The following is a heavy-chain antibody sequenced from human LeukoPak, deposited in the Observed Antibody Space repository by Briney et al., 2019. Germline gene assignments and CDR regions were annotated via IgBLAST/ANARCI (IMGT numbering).Heavy chain of an antibody. CDR2: IYPGDSDT. Sequence: GESLKISCKGSGYSFTNYWIGWVRQMPGKGLEWMGVIYPGDSDTRYSPPFQGHVIISADKSISTAYLQWSSLKASDTAMYYCARHVDATGWYYFDSWGQGTLVTVSS. CDR3: ARHVDATGWYYFDS. D-gene: IGHD6-19*01. J-gene: IGHJ4*02. CDR1: GYSFTNYW. V-gene: IGHV5-51*01.